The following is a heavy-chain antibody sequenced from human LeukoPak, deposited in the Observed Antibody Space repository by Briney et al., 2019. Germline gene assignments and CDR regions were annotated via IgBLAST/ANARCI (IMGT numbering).Heavy chain of an antibody. V-gene: IGHV4-34*01. Sequence: SETLSLTCAVSGGSFSGYYWTWIRQPPGKGLEWIGEINHSGSANYNPSLMSRVTISLDTSKNHFSLHLSSVTVADTAVYYCARGQGTVTTHWGQGTLVTVSS. D-gene: IGHD4-17*01. CDR3: ARGQGTVTTH. CDR2: INHSGSA. CDR1: GGSFSGYY. J-gene: IGHJ4*02.